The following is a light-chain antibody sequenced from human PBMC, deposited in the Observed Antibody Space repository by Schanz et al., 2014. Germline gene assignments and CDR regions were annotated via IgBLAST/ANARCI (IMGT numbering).Light chain of an antibody. Sequence: EIVMTQSPATLSVSPGDGATLSCRTSQSVGSNLAWYQQKPGQAPRLLIYGASTRATGLPARFSGSGSGTEFTLTISSLEPEDFAVYYCQQRSNWPTFGQGTKVEIK. V-gene: IGKV3-15*01. J-gene: IGKJ1*01. CDR3: QQRSNWPT. CDR2: GAS. CDR1: QSVGSN.